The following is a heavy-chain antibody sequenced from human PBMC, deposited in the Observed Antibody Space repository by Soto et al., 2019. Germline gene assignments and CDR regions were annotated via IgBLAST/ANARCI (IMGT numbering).Heavy chain of an antibody. V-gene: IGHV3-23*01. CDR2: ISGSGGST. D-gene: IGHD3-22*01. Sequence: EVQLLESGGGLVQPGGSLRLSCAASGFTFSSYAMSWVRQAPGKGLEWVSAISGSGGSTYYADSVKGRFNISRDNSKNTLYLQMNSLRAEDTAVYYCAKAGGVAYYYDSSGYQYFDYWGQGTLVTVSS. J-gene: IGHJ4*02. CDR1: GFTFSSYA. CDR3: AKAGGVAYYYDSSGYQYFDY.